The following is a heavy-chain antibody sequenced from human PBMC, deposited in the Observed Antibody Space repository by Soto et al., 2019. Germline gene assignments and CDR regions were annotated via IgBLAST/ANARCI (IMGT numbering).Heavy chain of an antibody. D-gene: IGHD3-10*01. J-gene: IGHJ5*02. CDR1: GGSFSGYY. V-gene: IGHV4-34*01. CDR3: ARGPSLLWFGELFYPRKNNWFDP. CDR2: INHSGST. Sequence: QVQLQQWGAGLLKPSETLSLTCAVYGGSFSGYYWSWIRQPPGKGLEWIGEINHSGSTNYNPSLKSRVPISVDTSKTQFSLKLSSVTAADTAVYYCARGPSLLWFGELFYPRKNNWFDPWGQGTLVTVSS.